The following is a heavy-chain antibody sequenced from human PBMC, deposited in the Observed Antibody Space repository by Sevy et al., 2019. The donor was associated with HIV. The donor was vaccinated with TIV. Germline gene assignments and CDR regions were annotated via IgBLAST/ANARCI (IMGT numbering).Heavy chain of an antibody. CDR1: GYTLTQLS. V-gene: IGHV1-24*01. CDR3: ATTTDYYDSSGCPFDY. D-gene: IGHD3-22*01. CDR2: FDPEDGET. J-gene: IGHJ4*02. Sequence: ASVKVSCKVSGYTLTQLSMHWVRQAPGKGLEWMGRFDPEDGETIYGQKLQGRVTMTEDTSADTAYMELNSLRSEETAVYYCATTTDYYDSSGCPFDYWDQGTTVTVSS.